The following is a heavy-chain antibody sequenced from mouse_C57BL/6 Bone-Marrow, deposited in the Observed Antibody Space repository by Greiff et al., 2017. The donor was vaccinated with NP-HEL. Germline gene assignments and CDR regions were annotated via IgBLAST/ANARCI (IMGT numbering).Heavy chain of an antibody. D-gene: IGHD2-3*01. V-gene: IGHV12-3*01. CDR1: GFPITSGYY. CDR3: AGDYDGYWYFDV. CDR2: ITHSGET. Sequence: VKVVESGPGLVKPSQSLFLTCSITGFPITSGYYWFWIRQPPGKPLEWMGYITHSGETFYNPSLQSPISITRETSKNQFFLQLNSVTTEDTAMYYCAGDYDGYWYFDVWGTGTTVTVSS. J-gene: IGHJ1*03.